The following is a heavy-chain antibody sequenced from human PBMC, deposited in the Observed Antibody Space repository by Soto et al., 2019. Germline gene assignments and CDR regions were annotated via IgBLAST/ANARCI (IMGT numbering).Heavy chain of an antibody. Sequence: ASVKVSCKASGYTFTNNDVSWVRQATGQGLEWMGWMNPGSGDTGYAQKFQGRVTMTRDISIATAYMELNSLTSEDTAIYYCARMESFGSLNWFDPWGQGALVTVSS. J-gene: IGHJ5*02. D-gene: IGHD5-18*01. CDR2: MNPGSGDT. V-gene: IGHV1-8*01. CDR3: ARMESFGSLNWFDP. CDR1: GYTFTNND.